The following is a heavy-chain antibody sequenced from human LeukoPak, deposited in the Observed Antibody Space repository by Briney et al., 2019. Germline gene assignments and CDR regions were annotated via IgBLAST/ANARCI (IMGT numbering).Heavy chain of an antibody. Sequence: GSLRLSCAASGFTFSDYYMSWIRQPPGKGLEWIGEINHSGSTNYNPSLKSRVTISVDTSKNQFSLKLSSVTAADTAVYYCARRPSYYYDSSGYGYYYYYYMDVWGKGTTVTISS. D-gene: IGHD3-22*01. CDR2: INHSGST. CDR3: ARRPSYYYDSSGYGYYYYYYMDV. J-gene: IGHJ6*03. CDR1: GFTFSDYY. V-gene: IGHV4-34*01.